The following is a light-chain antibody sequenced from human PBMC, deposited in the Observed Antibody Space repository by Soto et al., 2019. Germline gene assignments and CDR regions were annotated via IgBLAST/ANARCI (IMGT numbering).Light chain of an antibody. Sequence: EIVLTQSPATLSLSPGERATLSCRASQSVSSYLAWYQQKPGQAPRLLIYDASNWATGIPARFSGSGSGTDFTLTISSLEPEDFAVYYCQQRSNWPRTFGPGTKVDI. CDR1: QSVSSY. CDR2: DAS. V-gene: IGKV3-11*01. J-gene: IGKJ3*01. CDR3: QQRSNWPRT.